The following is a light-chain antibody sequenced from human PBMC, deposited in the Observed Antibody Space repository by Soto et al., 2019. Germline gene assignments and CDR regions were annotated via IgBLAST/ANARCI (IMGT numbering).Light chain of an antibody. CDR3: AAWDDSLSGHVV. Sequence: QSVLTQPPSASGTPGQRVAISCSGSNSNIGSNHVNWYQQLPGTAPKLLIYGNNQRPSGVADRFSGSRSGTSASLAISGLQSEDEADYYCAAWDDSLSGHVVFGGGTKLTVL. CDR2: GNN. CDR1: NSNIGSNH. J-gene: IGLJ2*01. V-gene: IGLV1-44*01.